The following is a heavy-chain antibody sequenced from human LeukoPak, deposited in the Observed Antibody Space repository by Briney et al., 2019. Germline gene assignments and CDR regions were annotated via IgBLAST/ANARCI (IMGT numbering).Heavy chain of an antibody. CDR2: ISYDGSNK. J-gene: IGHJ4*02. CDR1: GFTFSSYA. CDR3: AREVEMATITLLFDY. D-gene: IGHD5-24*01. Sequence: GGSLRLSCAASGFTFSSYAMHWVRQAPGKGLEWVAVISYDGSNKYYADSVKGRFTISRDNSKNTLYLQMNSLRAEDTAVYYCAREVEMATITLLFDYWGQGTLVTVSS. V-gene: IGHV3-30-3*01.